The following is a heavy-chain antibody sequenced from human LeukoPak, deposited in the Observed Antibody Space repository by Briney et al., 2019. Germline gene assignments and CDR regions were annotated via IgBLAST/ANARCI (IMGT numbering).Heavy chain of an antibody. V-gene: IGHV3-21*01. CDR3: VTSQPEYSPHT. CDR2: ISSSSSYI. D-gene: IGHD2/OR15-2a*01. J-gene: IGHJ4*02. Sequence: GGSLRLSCAASGFTFSSYNMNWVRQAPGKGLEGVSSISSSSSYIYYADSVKGRFTISRDNSKNMLYLQLNSLRAEDTAVYFCVTSQPEYSPHTWGQGTLVTVSS. CDR1: GFTFSSYN.